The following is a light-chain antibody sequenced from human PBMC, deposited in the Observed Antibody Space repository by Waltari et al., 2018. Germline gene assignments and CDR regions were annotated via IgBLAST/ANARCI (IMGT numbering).Light chain of an antibody. J-gene: IGKJ1*01. Sequence: EIVLTQSPGHLSLSPGERATLSCRASQSFSMALAWYQQKPGQAPRLLIYDASTRAIGIPARFSGGGSGTDFSLTISRLEPEDFAVYYCQHYVRLPVTFGQGTNVEIK. V-gene: IGKV3-11*01. CDR1: QSFSMA. CDR3: QHYVRLPVT. CDR2: DAS.